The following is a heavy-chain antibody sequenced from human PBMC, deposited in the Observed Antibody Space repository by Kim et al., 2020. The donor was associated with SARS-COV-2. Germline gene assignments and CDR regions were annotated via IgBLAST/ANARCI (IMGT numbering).Heavy chain of an antibody. D-gene: IGHD3-10*01. CDR1: GFTFSSYA. Sequence: GGSLRLSCAASGFTFSSYAMHWVRQAPGKGLEWVAVISYDGSNKYYADSVKGRFTISRDNSKNTLYLQMNSLRAEDTAVYYCATLPCKSCYGSGSLAEFDYWGQGTLVTVSS. CDR3: ATLPCKSCYGSGSLAEFDY. J-gene: IGHJ4*02. V-gene: IGHV3-30*04. CDR2: ISYDGSNK.